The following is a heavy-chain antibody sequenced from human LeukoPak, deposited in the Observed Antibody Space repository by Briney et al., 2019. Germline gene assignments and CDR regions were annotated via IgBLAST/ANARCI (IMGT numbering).Heavy chain of an antibody. V-gene: IGHV4-61*02. CDR1: GGSISSGSYY. J-gene: IGHJ4*02. CDR3: AVYFYDNSDYFDS. CDR2: IYTSGSN. D-gene: IGHD3-22*01. Sequence: PSQTLSLTCTVSGGSISSGSYYWSWIRQPAGKGLEWIGRIYTSGSNNYNPSLQSRVTISVDMSKNQFSLNLSSVTAADTAVYYCAVYFYDNSDYFDSWGQGTLVTVSS.